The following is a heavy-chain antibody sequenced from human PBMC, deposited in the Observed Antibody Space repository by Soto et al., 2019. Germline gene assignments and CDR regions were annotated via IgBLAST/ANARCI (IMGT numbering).Heavy chain of an antibody. CDR2: ISAYNGNT. Sequence: ASVKVSCKASGYTFTSYGISWVRQAPGQGLEWMGWISAYNGNTNYAQKLQGRVTMTTDTSTSTAYMELRSLRSDDTAVYYCARSYSSSWYEGSTDDVLDIWGQGTMVTVSS. V-gene: IGHV1-18*01. J-gene: IGHJ3*02. D-gene: IGHD6-13*01. CDR1: GYTFTSYG. CDR3: ARSYSSSWYEGSTDDVLDI.